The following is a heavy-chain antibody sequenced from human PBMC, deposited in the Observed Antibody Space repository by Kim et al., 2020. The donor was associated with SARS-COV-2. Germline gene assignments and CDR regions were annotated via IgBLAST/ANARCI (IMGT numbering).Heavy chain of an antibody. J-gene: IGHJ4*02. CDR3: ARIGSGYYYRVGYFDY. Sequence: SLKSRVTISVDPSKHQFSLKLSSVTAADTAVYYCARIGSGYYYRVGYFDYWGQGTLVTVSS. D-gene: IGHD3-22*01. V-gene: IGHV4-59*01.